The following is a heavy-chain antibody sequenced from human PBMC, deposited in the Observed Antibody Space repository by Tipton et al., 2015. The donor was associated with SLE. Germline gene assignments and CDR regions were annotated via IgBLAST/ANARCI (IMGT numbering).Heavy chain of an antibody. V-gene: IGHV4-39*07. J-gene: IGHJ4*02. CDR1: GGSISSSSYY. CDR3: ARPQIKDGYYFDY. CDR2: IYYSGST. D-gene: IGHD3-10*01. Sequence: TLSLTCTVSGGSISSSSYYWGWRRQPPGKGLEWIGSIYYSGSTYYNPSLKSRVTISVDTSKNQFSLKLSSVTAADTAVYYCARPQIKDGYYFDYWGQGTLVTVSS.